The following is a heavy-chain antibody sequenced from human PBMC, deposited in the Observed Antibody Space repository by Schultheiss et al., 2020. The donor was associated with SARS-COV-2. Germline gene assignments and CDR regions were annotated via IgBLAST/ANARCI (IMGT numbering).Heavy chain of an antibody. D-gene: IGHD3-16*01. CDR1: GGTFSSYA. V-gene: IGHV1-18*01. CDR3: ARVGGVNYYYYGLDV. J-gene: IGHJ6*02. CDR2: ISPYNGDT. Sequence: ASVKVSCKASGGTFSSYAISWVRQAPGQGLEWLGWISPYNGDTNYAQKLQGRVTMTTDTSTSTASMELRSLRSADTAVYYCARVGGVNYYYYGLDVWGQGTTVTVSS.